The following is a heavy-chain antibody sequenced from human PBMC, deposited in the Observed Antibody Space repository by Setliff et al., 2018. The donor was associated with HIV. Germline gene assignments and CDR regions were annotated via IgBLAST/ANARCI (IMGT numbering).Heavy chain of an antibody. CDR3: AHNRDHTGPYYYDY. V-gene: IGHV2-5*02. J-gene: IGHJ4*02. CDR1: GFSLSVSGVG. CDR2: IYWDDDK. D-gene: IGHD3-16*01. Sequence: SGPTLVNPTQTLTLTCTFSGFSLSVSGVGVGWIRQPPGKAPEWLALIYWDDDKRYSPSLRSRLTITKDTSKNQVVLTMTNMDPVDTATYYCAHNRDHTGPYYYDYWGQGALVTVSS.